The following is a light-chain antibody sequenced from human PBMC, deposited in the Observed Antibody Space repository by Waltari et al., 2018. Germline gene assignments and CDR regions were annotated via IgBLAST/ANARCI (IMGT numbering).Light chain of an antibody. CDR2: KSS. CDR1: QSVKNN. Sequence: GRASQSVKNNLAWYQQRPGKAPNVLVHKSSRLESGVPSRFSGSGYGTEFTLTISSLQPDDFATYYCQEYDSLPVTFGGGTKVEIK. CDR3: QEYDSLPVT. V-gene: IGKV1-5*03. J-gene: IGKJ4*01.